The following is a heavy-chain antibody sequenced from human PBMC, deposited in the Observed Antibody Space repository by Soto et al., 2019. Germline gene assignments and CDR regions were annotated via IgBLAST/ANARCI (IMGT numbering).Heavy chain of an antibody. CDR3: ARGFTSLQTQRGS. CDR2: ISSSSSVI. D-gene: IGHD1-1*01. Sequence: GGSLRLSCAASGFTFSTYAMNWVRQAPGKGLEWISYISSSSSVIYYADSVKGRFTTSRDNANNALHLQMNSLRDEDTAVYYCARGFTSLQTQRGSWGQGTLVTVSS. CDR1: GFTFSTYA. J-gene: IGHJ5*02. V-gene: IGHV3-48*02.